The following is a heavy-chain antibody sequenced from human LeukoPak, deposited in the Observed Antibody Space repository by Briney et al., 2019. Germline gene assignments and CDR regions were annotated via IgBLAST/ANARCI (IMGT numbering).Heavy chain of an antibody. V-gene: IGHV1-2*02. D-gene: IGHD3-3*01. CDR1: GYTFTGSY. CDR2: INPNSGGT. CDR3: ARVFLEWLLPDY. Sequence: ASVKVSCKASGYTFTGSYMHWVRQAPGQGLEWMGWINPNSGGTNYAQKFQGRVTMTRDTSISTAYMELSRLRSDDTAVYYCARVFLEWLLPDYWGHGTLVTVSS. J-gene: IGHJ4*01.